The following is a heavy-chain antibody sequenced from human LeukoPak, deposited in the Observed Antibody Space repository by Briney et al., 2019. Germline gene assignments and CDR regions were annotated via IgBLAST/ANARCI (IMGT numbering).Heavy chain of an antibody. CDR2: IYSDNT. D-gene: IGHD5-12*01. CDR3: ANGPQRSIVATKGY. CDR1: GFTVSSNS. V-gene: IGHV3-66*03. Sequence: PGGSLRLSCTVSGFTVSSNSMSWVRQAPGKGLEWVSFIYSDNTHYSDSVKGRFTISRDNSKNTLYLQMNSLRAEDTAVYYCANGPQRSIVATKGYWGQGTLVTVSS. J-gene: IGHJ4*02.